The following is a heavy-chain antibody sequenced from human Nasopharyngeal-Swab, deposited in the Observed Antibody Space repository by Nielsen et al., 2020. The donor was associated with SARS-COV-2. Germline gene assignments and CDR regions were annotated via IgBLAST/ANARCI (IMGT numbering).Heavy chain of an antibody. J-gene: IGHJ4*02. V-gene: IGHV4-59*01. D-gene: IGHD1-26*01. Sequence: SETLSLTCSVSGDSMSGNYWTWIRQPPGEGLEWIGYVTHSGSTKYNPSLKSRVTVSETTSKGKFFLTLTSVTAEDTAVYYCARGRNSVGGFFDFWGQGIQVVVS. CDR2: VTHSGST. CDR3: ARGRNSVGGFFDF. CDR1: GDSMSGNY.